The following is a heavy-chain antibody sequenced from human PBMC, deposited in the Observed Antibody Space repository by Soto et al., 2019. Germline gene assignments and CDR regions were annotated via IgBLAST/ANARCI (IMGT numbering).Heavy chain of an antibody. V-gene: IGHV3-23*01. CDR3: AKSSSSYYVYSYIDV. D-gene: IGHD6-13*01. Sequence: PGGSLRLSCAASGFTFSSYAMNWVRQAPGEGLEWVSAIVGSGGNTYSADSVEGRFTISRDNSKNTLYLQMNSLRAEDTAVYYSAKSSSSYYVYSYIDVRGKRTTVTVSS. CDR1: GFTFSSYA. J-gene: IGHJ6*03. CDR2: IVGSGGNT.